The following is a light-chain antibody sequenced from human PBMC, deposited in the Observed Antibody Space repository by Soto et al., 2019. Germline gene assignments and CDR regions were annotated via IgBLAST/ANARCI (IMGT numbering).Light chain of an antibody. J-gene: IGKJ4*01. CDR3: QKYNSAPLT. CDR2: AAS. V-gene: IGKV1-27*01. Sequence: DIQMTQSPSSLSAFVGDRVTITCRASQGIDNFLAWYQQKPGKVPKLLIYAASTLQAGVPSRFSGSGSGTDFTLTIRSLQTQDVADYYCQKYNSAPLTFGGGTKVDIK. CDR1: QGIDNF.